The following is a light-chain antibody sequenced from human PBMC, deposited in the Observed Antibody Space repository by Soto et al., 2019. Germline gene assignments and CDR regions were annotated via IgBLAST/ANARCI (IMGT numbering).Light chain of an antibody. Sequence: EIVLTQSPGTLSLSPGEEATLSCRASQGINRKLAWYQHKAGQAPRLLISGASTGATGIPARFSGSGSGTEFTLTINSLQSEDSAVYYCQQYHTWPVTFGGGTKVDIK. CDR1: QGINRK. V-gene: IGKV3-15*01. CDR3: QQYHTWPVT. J-gene: IGKJ4*01. CDR2: GAS.